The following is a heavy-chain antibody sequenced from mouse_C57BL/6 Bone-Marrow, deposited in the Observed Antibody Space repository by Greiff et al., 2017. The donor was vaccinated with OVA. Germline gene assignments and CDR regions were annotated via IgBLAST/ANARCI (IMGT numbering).Heavy chain of an antibody. J-gene: IGHJ1*03. V-gene: IGHV1-50*01. CDR2: IDPSDSYT. Sequence: QVQLQQPGAELVKPGASVKLSCKASGYTFTSYWMQWVKQRPGQGLEWIGEIDPSDSYTYYNQKFKGKATLTVDNSSSTAYMQLSSLTSEDSAGYYCARGLFIYGYDVSYWYIDVWGTGTTVTVSS. D-gene: IGHD2-2*01. CDR1: GYTFTSYW. CDR3: ARGLFIYGYDVSYWYIDV.